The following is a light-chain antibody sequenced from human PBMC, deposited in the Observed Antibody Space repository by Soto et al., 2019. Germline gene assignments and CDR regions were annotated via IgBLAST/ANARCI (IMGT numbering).Light chain of an antibody. CDR3: AAWDDSLSAHV. CDR2: KHD. V-gene: IGLV1-47*01. J-gene: IGLJ1*01. CDR1: YSNIGSNS. Sequence: QAVVTQPPSASGTPGQRVTISCSGTYSNIGSNSVYWYQQLPGTAPKLLISKHDQRPSGVPDRFSGSKSGTSASLAISGLRSEDEADYYCAAWDDSLSAHVFGTGTKVTVL.